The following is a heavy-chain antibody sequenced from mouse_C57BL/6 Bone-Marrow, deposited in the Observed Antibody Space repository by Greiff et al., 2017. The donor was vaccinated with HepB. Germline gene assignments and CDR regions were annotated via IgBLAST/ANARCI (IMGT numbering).Heavy chain of an antibody. J-gene: IGHJ2*01. V-gene: IGHV5-4*01. CDR1: GFTFSSYA. Sequence: DVHLVESGGGLVKPGGSLKLSCAASGFTFSSYAMSWVRQTPEKRLEWVATISDGGSYTYYPDNVKGRFTISRDNAKNNLYLQMSHLKSEDTAMYYCARDPYYYGSSSPYFDYWGQGTTLTVSS. CDR3: ARDPYYYGSSSPYFDY. CDR2: ISDGGSYT. D-gene: IGHD1-1*01.